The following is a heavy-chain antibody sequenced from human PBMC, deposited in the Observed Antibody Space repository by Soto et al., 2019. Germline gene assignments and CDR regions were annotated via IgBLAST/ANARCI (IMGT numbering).Heavy chain of an antibody. Sequence: GASVKVSCKASGYTFTKYYIPWVRQAPGQGIEWMVILNPSGGSTTYAQKFQGRVTMTRDTSTSTVDMELSSLRSEDTAVYYCARAHERLRFLEWFSSEYPNVLGQGTTVTVSS. CDR1: GYTFTKYY. CDR2: LNPSGGST. D-gene: IGHD3-3*01. V-gene: IGHV1-46*01. CDR3: ARAHERLRFLEWFSSEYPNV. J-gene: IGHJ6*02.